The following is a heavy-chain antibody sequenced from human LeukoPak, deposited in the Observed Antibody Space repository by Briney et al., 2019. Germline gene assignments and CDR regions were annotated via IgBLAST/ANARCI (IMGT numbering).Heavy chain of an antibody. D-gene: IGHD1-26*01. CDR1: GYTFTSYY. CDR2: INPSGGST. J-gene: IGHJ4*02. CDR3: ARDPIVGATTYGLSPDY. Sequence: PGASVKVSCKASGYTFTSYYMHWVRQAPGQGLEWMGVINPSGGSTSYAQKFQGRVTMTRDTSTSTVYMELSSLRSEDTAVYYCARDPIVGATTYGLSPDYWAQGTLAT. V-gene: IGHV1-46*01.